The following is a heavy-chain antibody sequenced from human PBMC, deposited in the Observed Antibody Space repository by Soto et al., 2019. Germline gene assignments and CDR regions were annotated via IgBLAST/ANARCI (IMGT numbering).Heavy chain of an antibody. CDR3: ARVGVVPSWYARLYYFDY. Sequence: EVQLVESGGGLIQPGGSLRLSCAASGFTVSSNYMSWVRQAPGKGLEWVSVIYSGGSTYYADSVKGRFTISRDNSKNTLYLQMNSLRAEDTAVYYCARVGVVPSWYARLYYFDYWGQGTLVTVSS. D-gene: IGHD2-2*01. CDR1: GFTVSSNY. CDR2: IYSGGST. V-gene: IGHV3-53*01. J-gene: IGHJ4*02.